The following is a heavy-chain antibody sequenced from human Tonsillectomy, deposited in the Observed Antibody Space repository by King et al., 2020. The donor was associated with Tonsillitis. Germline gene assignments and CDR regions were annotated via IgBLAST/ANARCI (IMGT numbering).Heavy chain of an antibody. CDR2: INPNSGGT. Sequence: QLVQSGAEVKKPGASVKVSCKASGYTFTGYYMHWVRQAPGQGLEWMGWINPNSGGTNYAQKFQGRVTMTRDTSISTAYMELSRLRSDDTAVYYCARDGNSGSYLGAFDYWGQGTLVTVSS. D-gene: IGHD1-26*01. V-gene: IGHV1-2*02. CDR1: GYTFTGYY. J-gene: IGHJ4*02. CDR3: ARDGNSGSYLGAFDY.